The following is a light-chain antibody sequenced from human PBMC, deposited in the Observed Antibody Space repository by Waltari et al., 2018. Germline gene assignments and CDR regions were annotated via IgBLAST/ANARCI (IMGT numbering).Light chain of an antibody. J-gene: IGKJ1*01. V-gene: IGKV2-30*02. Sequence: VVMTQAPLSLPGALRAPASISCWPCQSLVHSDGNIYVHWFQQRPGQSPRRLIYKVSKRGSGVPDKFSGSGSGTYFTLKISRVEAEDVGVYYCMQSTHWPPWTFGQGTRVEIQ. CDR3: MQSTHWPPWT. CDR1: QSLVHSDGNIY. CDR2: KVS.